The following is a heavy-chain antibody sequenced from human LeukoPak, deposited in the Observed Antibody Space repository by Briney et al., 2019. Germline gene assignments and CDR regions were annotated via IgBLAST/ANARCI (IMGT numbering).Heavy chain of an antibody. CDR1: GGTLTTDF. J-gene: IGHJ4*02. D-gene: IGHD3-22*01. V-gene: IGHV1-69*05. CDR3: ARSITMIVVVIGYFDY. Sequence: SVKVSCKASGGTLTTDFITWVRQAPGQGLEWMGGIIPVFATPKFAQKFQGRVTISTDESTNTAYIELSRLRSDDTAVYYCARSITMIVVVIGYFDYWGQGTLVTVSS. CDR2: IIPVFATP.